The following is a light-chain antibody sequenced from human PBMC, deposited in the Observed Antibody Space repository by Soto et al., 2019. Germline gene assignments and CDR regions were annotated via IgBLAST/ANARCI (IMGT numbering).Light chain of an antibody. V-gene: IGLV7-43*01. Sequence: QAVVTQEPSLTVSPGGTVTLTCASSTGAVTSGYYPNWFQQKPGQAPRALIYSTSNKHYWTPARFSGSLLVGKAALTLSGVQPGDEAEYYSLIYDGGAKVFGGGTKLTVL. CDR3: LIYDGGAKV. CDR1: TGAVTSGYY. CDR2: STS. J-gene: IGLJ2*01.